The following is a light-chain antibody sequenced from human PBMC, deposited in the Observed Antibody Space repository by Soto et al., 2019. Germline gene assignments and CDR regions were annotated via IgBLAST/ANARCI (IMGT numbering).Light chain of an antibody. CDR3: QQRTSWPPKYT. CDR1: QSVSSY. V-gene: IGKV3-11*01. J-gene: IGKJ2*01. Sequence: EIVLTQSPATLSLSPGERATLSCRASQSVSSYLAWYQQKPGQAPRLLIYDASHRATGIPARFSGSGSGTDFTLTISSLEPEDFAVYFCQQRTSWPPKYTFGRGTKLEIK. CDR2: DAS.